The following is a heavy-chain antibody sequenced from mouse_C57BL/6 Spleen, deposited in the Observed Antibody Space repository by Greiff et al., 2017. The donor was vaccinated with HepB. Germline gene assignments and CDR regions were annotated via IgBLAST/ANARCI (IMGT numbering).Heavy chain of an antibody. CDR2: INPNNGGT. V-gene: IGHV1-18*01. J-gene: IGHJ1*03. Sequence: EVQLQQSGPELVKPGASVKIPCKASGYTFTDYNMDWVKQSHGKSLEWIGDINPNNGGTIYNQKFKGKATLTVDKSSSTAYMELRSLTSEDTAVYYCARREDYYGSSWYFDVWGTRTTVTVSS. D-gene: IGHD1-1*01. CDR1: GYTFTDYN. CDR3: ARREDYYGSSWYFDV.